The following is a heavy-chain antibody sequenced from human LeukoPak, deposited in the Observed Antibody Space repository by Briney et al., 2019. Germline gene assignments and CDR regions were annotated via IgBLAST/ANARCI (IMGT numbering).Heavy chain of an antibody. D-gene: IGHD3-22*01. CDR1: GFTFDDYA. V-gene: IGHV3-9*01. Sequence: GRSLRLSCAASGFTFDDYAMHWVRQAPGKGLEWVSGISWNSGSIGYADSVKGRFTISRDNAKNSLYLQMNSLRAEDTALYYCAKDYYYDSSGYPVYFDHWGQGTLVTVSS. CDR3: AKDYYYDSSGYPVYFDH. CDR2: ISWNSGSI. J-gene: IGHJ4*02.